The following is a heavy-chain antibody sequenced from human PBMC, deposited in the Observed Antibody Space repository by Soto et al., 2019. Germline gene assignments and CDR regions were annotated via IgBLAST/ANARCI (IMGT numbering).Heavy chain of an antibody. D-gene: IGHD3-22*01. Sequence: QVQLVESGGGVVQPGRSLRLSCAASGFTFSSYAMHWVRQAPGKGLEWVAVISYDGSNKYYADSVKGRFTISRDNSKNTLYLQMNSLSAEDTAVYYCARDRITMIVGAFYIWGQGTMVTVSS. J-gene: IGHJ3*02. CDR2: ISYDGSNK. CDR3: ARDRITMIVGAFYI. V-gene: IGHV3-30-3*01. CDR1: GFTFSSYA.